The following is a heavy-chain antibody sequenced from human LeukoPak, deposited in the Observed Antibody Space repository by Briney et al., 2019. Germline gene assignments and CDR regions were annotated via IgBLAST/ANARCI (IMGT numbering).Heavy chain of an antibody. CDR2: ISAYNGNT. D-gene: IGHD3-3*01. J-gene: IGHJ6*02. V-gene: IGHV1-18*01. CDR3: ARGSLEDYDFWSGYYSVDYYGMDV. Sequence: ASVKVSCKASGYTFTSYGISWVRQAPGQGLEWMGWISAYNGNTNYAQKLQGRVTMTTDTSTSTAYMELRSLRSDDTAVYYCARGSLEDYDFWSGYYSVDYYGMDVWGQGTTVTVSS. CDR1: GYTFTSYG.